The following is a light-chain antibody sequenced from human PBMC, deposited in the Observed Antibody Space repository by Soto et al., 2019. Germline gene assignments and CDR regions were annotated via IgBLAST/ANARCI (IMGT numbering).Light chain of an antibody. Sequence: EIVLTQSPGTLSLSPGERATLSCRSSQSVSSSYLAWYQQKPDQAPRLLIYDVSGRATGIPDRFSGSGSGTYFTFSISRLEHDDFAVYYCPQYGSSPTFGQGTKVEIK. CDR2: DVS. CDR3: PQYGSSPT. V-gene: IGKV3-20*01. CDR1: QSVSSSY. J-gene: IGKJ1*01.